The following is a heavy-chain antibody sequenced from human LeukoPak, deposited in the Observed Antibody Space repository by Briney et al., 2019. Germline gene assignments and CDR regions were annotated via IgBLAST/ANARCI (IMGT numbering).Heavy chain of an antibody. J-gene: IGHJ4*02. CDR2: ISYDGRNK. CDR1: GFTFSSYA. Sequence: GGSLRLSCAASGFTFSSYAIHWVRQAPGKGLEWVAIISYDGRNKYYADSVKGRFTISRDNSKNTLYLQMNSLRVEDTAVYYCAKGINSWYWDSWGQGTLVTVSS. V-gene: IGHV3-30*04. D-gene: IGHD6-13*01. CDR3: AKGINSWYWDS.